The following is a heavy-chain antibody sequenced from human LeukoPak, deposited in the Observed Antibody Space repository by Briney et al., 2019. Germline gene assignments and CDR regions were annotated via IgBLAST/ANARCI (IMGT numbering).Heavy chain of an antibody. CDR1: GFTFSSYA. CDR2: IGGSGGGT. Sequence: PGGSLRLSCAASGFTFSSYAMGWVRQAPGKGLEWVSSIGGSGGGTYYADSVKGRFTISRDNAKNSLYLQMNSLRAEDTAVYYCARAVATTYYYYYYYMDVWGKGTTVTISS. J-gene: IGHJ6*03. CDR3: ARAVATTYYYYYYYMDV. V-gene: IGHV3-23*01. D-gene: IGHD5-12*01.